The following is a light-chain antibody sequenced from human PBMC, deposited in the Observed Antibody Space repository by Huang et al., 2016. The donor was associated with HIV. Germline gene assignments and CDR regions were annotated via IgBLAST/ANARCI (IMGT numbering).Light chain of an antibody. CDR1: QGITDD. CDR2: GAS. J-gene: IGKJ1*01. CDR3: LQDHNYPRT. Sequence: AIQMTQSPSSLSASVGDRVTITCRASQGITDDLAWYQQKPGKAPKLLISGASTLRSGVPSRLSGSGSSTDFTLTISSLQPEDYATYYCLQDHNYPRTFGQGTKVEI. V-gene: IGKV1-6*01.